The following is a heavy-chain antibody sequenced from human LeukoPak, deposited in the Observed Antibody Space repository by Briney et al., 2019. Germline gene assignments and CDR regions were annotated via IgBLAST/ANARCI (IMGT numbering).Heavy chain of an antibody. D-gene: IGHD1-7*01. CDR1: GGSISNDH. CDR2: IYYSGST. Sequence: SETLSLTCTVSGGSISNDHWTWIRQPPGKGLEWIGYIYYSGSTNYNPSLKSRVTISVDTSKNQFSLKLSSVTAADTAVYYCARDLGWNYSSHMDVWGKGTTVTVSS. V-gene: IGHV4-59*01. CDR3: ARDLGWNYSSHMDV. J-gene: IGHJ6*03.